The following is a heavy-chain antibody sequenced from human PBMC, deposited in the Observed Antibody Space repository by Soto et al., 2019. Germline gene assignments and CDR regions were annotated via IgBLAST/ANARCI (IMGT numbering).Heavy chain of an antibody. CDR2: IYYSGST. J-gene: IGHJ4*02. CDR1: GGSISSNSYY. V-gene: IGHV4-39*01. D-gene: IGHD5-12*01. CDR3: ARWIASSYISDDY. Sequence: QLQLQESGPGLVKPSETLSLTCTVSGGSISSNSYYRGWIRQPPGKGLEWIGSIYYSGSTYYNPSLKSRVTISVDTSKNPFSLKLSSVTAADTAVYYCARWIASSYISDDYWGQGTLVTVSS.